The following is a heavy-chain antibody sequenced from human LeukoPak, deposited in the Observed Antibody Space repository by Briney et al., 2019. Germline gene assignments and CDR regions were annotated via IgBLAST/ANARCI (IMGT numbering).Heavy chain of an antibody. Sequence: SETLSLTCTVSGGSLWSFYWSWVRQPAGKGLEWIGRLYNNGSTNYSPSLKSRVIMSFDPSKNQFSLKLSSVTAADTAIYYCARVYYDSSGYYYRGLSYFDYWGQGTLVTVSS. CDR2: LYNNGST. D-gene: IGHD3-22*01. CDR3: ARVYYDSSGYYYRGLSYFDY. J-gene: IGHJ4*02. V-gene: IGHV4-4*07. CDR1: GGSLWSFY.